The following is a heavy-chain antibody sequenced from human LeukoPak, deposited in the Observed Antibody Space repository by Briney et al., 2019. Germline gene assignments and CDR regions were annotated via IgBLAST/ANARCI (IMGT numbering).Heavy chain of an antibody. CDR3: AREELLLRYFDY. J-gene: IGHJ4*02. CDR1: GYSISSGYY. Sequence: SETLSLTCTVSGYSISSGYYWGWIRQPPGKGLEWIGSIYHSGSTYYNPSLKSRVTISVDTSKNQFSLKLSSVTAADTAVYYCAREELLLRYFDYWGQGTLVTVSS. V-gene: IGHV4-38-2*02. CDR2: IYHSGST. D-gene: IGHD2-15*01.